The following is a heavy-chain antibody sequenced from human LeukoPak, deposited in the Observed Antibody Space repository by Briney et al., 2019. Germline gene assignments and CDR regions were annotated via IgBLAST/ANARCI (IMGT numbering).Heavy chain of an antibody. CDR1: GGSISSSSYY. D-gene: IGHD4-23*01. V-gene: IGHV4-39*01. J-gene: IGHJ5*02. Sequence: SETLSLTCTVSGGSISSSSYYWGWIRQPPGKGLEWIGSIYYSGSTYYNPSLKSRVTISVDTSKNQFSLKLSSVTAADTAVYYCARAINSGADWFDPWGQGTLVTVSS. CDR2: IYYSGST. CDR3: ARAINSGADWFDP.